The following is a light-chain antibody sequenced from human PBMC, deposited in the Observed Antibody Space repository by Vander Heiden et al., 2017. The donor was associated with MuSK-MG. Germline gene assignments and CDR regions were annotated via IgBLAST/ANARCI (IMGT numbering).Light chain of an antibody. V-gene: IGLV1-40*01. Sequence: QSALTQLPSLSGPPGQRAPISCTACTSNIGAAPAVHWYQQLPGTAPKLLIYLGSSRPSGVPDRCSGSKSGTSASLAITGLQAEDEADYYCQSYDSSLSGVVFGGGTKLTVL. CDR3: QSYDSSLSGVV. J-gene: IGLJ3*02. CDR1: TSNIGAAPA. CDR2: LGS.